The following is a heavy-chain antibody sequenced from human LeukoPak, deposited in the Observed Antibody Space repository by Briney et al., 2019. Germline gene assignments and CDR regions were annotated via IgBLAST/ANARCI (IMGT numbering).Heavy chain of an antibody. Sequence: GGSLRLSCAASGFTFDDYGMSWVRQAPGKGLERVSGINWNGGSTGYADSVKGRFTISRDNAKNSLYLQMNSLRAEDTALYYCARPIYYGDNAYYFDYWGQGTLVTVSS. CDR3: ARPIYYGDNAYYFDY. CDR2: INWNGGST. D-gene: IGHD4-17*01. CDR1: GFTFDDYG. J-gene: IGHJ4*02. V-gene: IGHV3-20*04.